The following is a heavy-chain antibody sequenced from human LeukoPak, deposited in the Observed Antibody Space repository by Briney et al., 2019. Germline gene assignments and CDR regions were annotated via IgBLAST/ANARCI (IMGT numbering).Heavy chain of an antibody. CDR3: AKGFRRQLVGYHPIT. Sequence: PGGSLRLSCAASGFTFSNYAMTWVRQAPGKGLEWVSGISGSGGSTYYADSVKGRFTIPRDNSKNTLYLQMNSLRAEDTAVYYCAKGFRRQLVGYHPITWGQGTLVTVSS. CDR1: GFTFSNYA. V-gene: IGHV3-23*01. D-gene: IGHD6-13*01. J-gene: IGHJ4*02. CDR2: ISGSGGST.